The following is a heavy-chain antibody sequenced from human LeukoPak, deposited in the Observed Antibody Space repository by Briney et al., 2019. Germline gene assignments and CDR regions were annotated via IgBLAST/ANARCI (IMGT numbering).Heavy chain of an antibody. Sequence: ASVKASCKASGYTFTSYGISWVRQAPRQRLEWMGWIRAYNGNTNCAQKLQGRVTMTPDTSTSTAYVELRSLRSDDTAVYYCARVGITVAGLWYYYYMDVWGKGTTVTVSS. CDR1: GYTFTSYG. CDR2: IRAYNGNT. V-gene: IGHV1-18*01. D-gene: IGHD2-21*01. J-gene: IGHJ6*03. CDR3: ARVGITVAGLWYYYYMDV.